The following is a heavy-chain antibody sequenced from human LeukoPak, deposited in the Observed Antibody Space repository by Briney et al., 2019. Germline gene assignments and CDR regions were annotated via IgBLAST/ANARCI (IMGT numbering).Heavy chain of an antibody. D-gene: IGHD2-2*01. CDR2: ISGSGGST. V-gene: IGHV3-23*01. Sequence: GGSLRLSCAASGFTFSSYAMSWVRQAPGKGLEWVSAISGSGGSTYYADSVKGRFTISRDNSKNTLHLRLNSLRAEDTAVYYCAKGPDIVLVPVAMHYFDYWGQGTLVTVSS. CDR3: AKGPDIVLVPVAMHYFDY. CDR1: GFTFSSYA. J-gene: IGHJ4*02.